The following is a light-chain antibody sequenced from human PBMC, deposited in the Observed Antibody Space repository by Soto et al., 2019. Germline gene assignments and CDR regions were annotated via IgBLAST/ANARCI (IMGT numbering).Light chain of an antibody. Sequence: DIQMTQSPSTLSASVGDRVTITCRASQSISSWLAWYQQKPGTAPKLLIYKASTLERGVPSRFSGSGSGTEFTLTISSLQPDDFSTYYCQHYPDYPLTFGGGTKVEIK. J-gene: IGKJ4*01. V-gene: IGKV1-5*03. CDR1: QSISSW. CDR3: QHYPDYPLT. CDR2: KAS.